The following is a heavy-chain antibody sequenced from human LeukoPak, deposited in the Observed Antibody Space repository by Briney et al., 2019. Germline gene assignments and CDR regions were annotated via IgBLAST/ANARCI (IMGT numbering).Heavy chain of an antibody. Sequence: SETLSLTCAVYGGSFSGYYWSWIRQPPGKGLEWIGEINHSGSTNYNPSLKSRVTISVDTSKNQFSLKLSSVTAADTAVYYCARENPSWSYDWGQGTLVTVSS. CDR1: GGSFSGYY. CDR2: INHSGST. CDR3: ARENPSWSYD. D-gene: IGHD2-2*01. V-gene: IGHV4-34*01. J-gene: IGHJ4*02.